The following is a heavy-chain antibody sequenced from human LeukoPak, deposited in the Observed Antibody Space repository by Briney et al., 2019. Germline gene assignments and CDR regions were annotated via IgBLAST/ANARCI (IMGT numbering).Heavy chain of an antibody. CDR3: ARGLMLSSSRSGAFDI. D-gene: IGHD6-6*01. V-gene: IGHV4-59*01. CDR2: IYYSGST. J-gene: IGHJ3*02. Sequence: TETLSLTCTVSGGSISSYYWSWIRQPPGKGLEWIGYIYYSGSTNYNPSLKSRVTISVDTSKNQFSLKLSSVTAADTAVYYCARGLMLSSSRSGAFDIWGQGTMVTVS. CDR1: GGSISSYY.